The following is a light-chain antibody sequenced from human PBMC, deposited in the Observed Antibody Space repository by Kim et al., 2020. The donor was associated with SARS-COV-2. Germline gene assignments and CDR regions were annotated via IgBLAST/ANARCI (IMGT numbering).Light chain of an antibody. Sequence: EIVLTQSPATLSLSPGDRATLSCRASQSVSNSLAWYQQKPGQAPRLLIYDASNRATGIPARFSGSGSGTDFTLTISSLEPDDFAVYYCRQRRSGWSFGGGTKVDIK. J-gene: IGKJ4*01. CDR1: QSVSNS. CDR3: RQRRSGWS. CDR2: DAS. V-gene: IGKV3-11*01.